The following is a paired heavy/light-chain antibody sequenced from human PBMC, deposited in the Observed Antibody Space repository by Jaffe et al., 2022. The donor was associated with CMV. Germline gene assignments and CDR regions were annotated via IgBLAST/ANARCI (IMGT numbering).Light chain of an antibody. CDR3: SSYTSSITYV. Sequence: QSALTQPASVSGSPGQSITISCTGTSSDVGGYNYVSWYQQHPGKAPKLIIYDLNNWPSGVSHRFSGSKSGNTASLTISGLQAEDEADYYCSSYTSSITYVFGTGTKVSVL. V-gene: IGLV2-14*03. J-gene: IGLJ1*01. CDR2: DLN. CDR1: SSDVGGYNY.
Heavy chain of an antibody. V-gene: IGHV1-3*01. J-gene: IGHJ3*02. CDR1: GYTFTTYN. CDR3: ARGGFVANLDI. Sequence: QVQLVQSGAEVKEPGASVKVSCKASGYTFTTYNIHWVRQAPGQSLEWMGWISPGNGNRKYSQNFQDRVTITTDTSATTGYMELSSLRTEDTAVYYCARGGFVANLDIWAQGTMVTVSS. D-gene: IGHD2-21*01. CDR2: ISPGNGNR.